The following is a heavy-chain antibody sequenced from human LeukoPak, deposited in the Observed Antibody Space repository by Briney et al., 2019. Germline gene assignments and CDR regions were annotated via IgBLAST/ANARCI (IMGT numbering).Heavy chain of an antibody. D-gene: IGHD3-10*01. J-gene: IGHJ4*02. Sequence: QSGGSLRLSCAASGFTFSSYGMSWVRQAPGKGLEWVSAISGSGGSTYYADSVEGRFTISRDNSKNTLYLQMNSLRAEDTAVYYCAKLSMFSGSGSYYDYWGQGTLVTVSS. CDR2: ISGSGGST. V-gene: IGHV3-23*01. CDR1: GFTFSSYG. CDR3: AKLSMFSGSGSYYDY.